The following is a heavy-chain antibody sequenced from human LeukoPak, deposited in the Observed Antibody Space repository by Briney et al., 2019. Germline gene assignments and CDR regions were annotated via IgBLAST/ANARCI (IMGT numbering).Heavy chain of an antibody. CDR1: GYTFTGYY. CDR2: INPKSGAT. J-gene: IGHJ5*02. D-gene: IGHD2/OR15-2a*01. V-gene: IGHV1-2*02. CDR3: ARDLAAISTGSHNWFDP. Sequence: ALVKVSCKASGYTFTGYYMHWVRQAPGQGLEWMGWINPKSGATKYAQKFQGRVTMTRDTSISTAFMELSRLTSDDTAVYYCARDLAAISTGSHNWFDPWGQGTLVTVSS.